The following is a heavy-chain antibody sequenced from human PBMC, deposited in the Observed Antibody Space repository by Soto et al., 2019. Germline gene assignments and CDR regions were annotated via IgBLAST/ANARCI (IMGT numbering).Heavy chain of an antibody. V-gene: IGHV1-18*01. CDR2: ISAYNGNT. Sequence: ASVKVSCKASGYTFTSYGISWVRQAPGQGLEWMGWISAYNGNTNYAQKLQGWVTMTRDTSISTAYMELSRLRSDDTAVYYCAIILIVVPGYYYMDFWGKGTTVTVSS. D-gene: IGHD2-2*01. J-gene: IGHJ6*03. CDR1: GYTFTSYG. CDR3: AIILIVVPGYYYMDF.